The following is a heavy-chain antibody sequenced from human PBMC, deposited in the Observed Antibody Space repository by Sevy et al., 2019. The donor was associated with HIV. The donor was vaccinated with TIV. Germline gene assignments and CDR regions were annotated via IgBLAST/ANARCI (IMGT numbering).Heavy chain of an antibody. CDR2: ISSTSNYI. CDR3: ARDGGSTDRGRDV. D-gene: IGHD3-16*01. CDR1: GFTFSSYS. V-gene: IGHV3-21*01. J-gene: IGHJ6*02. Sequence: GGSLRLSCAASGFTFSSYSMNWVRQAPGKGLEWVSSISSTSNYIYYGDSVKGRYTISRDNAKNSLHLQMNSLRAEDTAVYYCARDGGSTDRGRDVGGQGTTVTVSS.